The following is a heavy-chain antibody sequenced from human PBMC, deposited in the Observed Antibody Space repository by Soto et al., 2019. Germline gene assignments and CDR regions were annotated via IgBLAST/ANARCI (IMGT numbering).Heavy chain of an antibody. CDR1: GYSFTSYW. CDR3: ARQQRNDYGDYHDAFDI. D-gene: IGHD4-17*01. Sequence: GESLKISCKVSGYSFTSYWIGWVRQMPGKGLEWMGIIYPGDSDTRYSPSFQGQVTISADKSISTAYLQWSSLKASDTAMYYCARQQRNDYGDYHDAFDIWGQGTMVTVSS. J-gene: IGHJ3*02. V-gene: IGHV5-51*01. CDR2: IYPGDSDT.